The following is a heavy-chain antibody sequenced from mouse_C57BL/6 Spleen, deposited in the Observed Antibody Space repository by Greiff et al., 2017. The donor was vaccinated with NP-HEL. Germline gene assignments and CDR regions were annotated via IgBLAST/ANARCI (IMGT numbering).Heavy chain of an antibody. D-gene: IGHD3-2*02. CDR3: ARQGPAAQATLNYFDY. Sequence: EVQLVESGGDLVKPGGSLKLSCAASGFTFSSYGMSWVRQTPDKRLEWVATISSGGSYTYYPDSVKGRFTISRDNAKNTLYLQMSSLKSEDTAMYYCARQGPAAQATLNYFDYWGQGTTLTVSS. V-gene: IGHV5-6*01. CDR1: GFTFSSYG. J-gene: IGHJ2*01. CDR2: ISSGGSYT.